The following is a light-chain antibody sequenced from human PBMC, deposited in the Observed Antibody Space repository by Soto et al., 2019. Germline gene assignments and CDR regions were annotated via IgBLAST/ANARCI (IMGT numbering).Light chain of an antibody. V-gene: IGKV4-1*01. CDR1: QSIFYSSNNKNY. CDR2: WAS. J-gene: IGKJ1*01. CDR3: QQYYSTPWT. Sequence: DIVMTQSPDSLSVSLGGRATINCKSSQSIFYSSNNKNYLTWYQQKPGQPPKLLIYWASTRESGVPDRFSGSGSGTDFTLTISSLQAEDVAVYYCQQYYSTPWTFGQGTKVDIK.